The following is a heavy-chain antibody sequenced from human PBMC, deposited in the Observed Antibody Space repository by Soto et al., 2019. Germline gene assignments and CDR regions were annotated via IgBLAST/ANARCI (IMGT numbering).Heavy chain of an antibody. J-gene: IGHJ6*04. V-gene: IGHV3-21*01. CDR1: GFTFSSYT. D-gene: IGHD1-26*01. CDR3: ARGGSGYSGSSSGMDV. Sequence: GVSLRLSCAASGFTFSSYTMNWVRQAPGKGLEWVSSISSSSSYIYYADSVKGRFTISRDNAKNPLYLQMNGLRAEDTAVYYCARGGSGYSGSSSGMDVWGEGTTVTVSS. CDR2: ISSSSSYI.